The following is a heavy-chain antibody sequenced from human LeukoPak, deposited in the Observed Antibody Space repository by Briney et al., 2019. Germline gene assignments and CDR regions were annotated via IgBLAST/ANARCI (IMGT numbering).Heavy chain of an antibody. Sequence: PGGSLRLSCAASGFTFSSYWMSWVRQAPGKGLEWVANIKQDGSEKYYVDSVKGRFTISRDNAKNSLYLQMNSLRAEDTAMYYCASGIAAAHYLNPIFDYWGQGTLVTVSS. CDR3: ASGIAAAHYLNPIFDY. D-gene: IGHD6-13*01. CDR2: IKQDGSEK. CDR1: GFTFSSYW. V-gene: IGHV3-7*01. J-gene: IGHJ4*02.